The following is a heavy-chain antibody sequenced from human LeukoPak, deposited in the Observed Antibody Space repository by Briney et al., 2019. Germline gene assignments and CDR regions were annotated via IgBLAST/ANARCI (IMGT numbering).Heavy chain of an antibody. CDR3: ASHTGAGVAFRPFHI. V-gene: IGHV3-66*04. J-gene: IGHJ3*02. CDR2: IYSGGST. CDR1: GISVSSNY. Sequence: GGSLRLSCAASGISVSSNYMSWVRQTPGKGLQWVSVIYSGGSTYYADSVRGRFTVSRDESKNTLYLQMNSLRAEDTALYYCASHTGAGVAFRPFHIWGQGTMVTVSS. D-gene: IGHD2-8*01.